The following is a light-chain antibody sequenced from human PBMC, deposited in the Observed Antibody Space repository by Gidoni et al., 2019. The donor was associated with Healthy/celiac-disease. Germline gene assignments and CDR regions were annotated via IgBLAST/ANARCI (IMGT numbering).Light chain of an antibody. Sequence: IQITQSPSSLSASVGDRVTITCQASQDISNYLNWYQQKPGKAPKRLIYDAFNLETGVPSRFSGSGSGKDFTFTITSLQPEDLATSSCQQYDNLPLTFXGXTKVEIK. CDR1: QDISNY. V-gene: IGKV1-33*01. CDR2: DAF. J-gene: IGKJ4*01. CDR3: QQYDNLPLT.